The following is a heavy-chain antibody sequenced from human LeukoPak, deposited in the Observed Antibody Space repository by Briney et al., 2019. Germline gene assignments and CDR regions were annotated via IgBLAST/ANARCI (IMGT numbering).Heavy chain of an antibody. CDR2: ISYDGTNK. CDR1: GFTFSSYT. Sequence: PGRSLRLSCSASGFTFSSYTVHWVRQAPGKGLEWAALISYDGTNKDYADSVKGRFTISRDISKNTLYLQMSSLRAEDTAVYYCARVGVLSSSWLLYWGQGTLVTVSS. V-gene: IGHV3-30*04. J-gene: IGHJ4*02. CDR3: ARVGVLSSSWLLY. D-gene: IGHD6-13*01.